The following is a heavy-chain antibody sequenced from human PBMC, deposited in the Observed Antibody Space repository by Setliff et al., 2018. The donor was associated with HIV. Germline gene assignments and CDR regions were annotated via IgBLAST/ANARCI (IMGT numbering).Heavy chain of an antibody. CDR1: GFGFSGYF. D-gene: IGHD3-3*01. V-gene: IGHV3-11*04. Sequence: GGSLRLSCAASGFGFSGYFMSWIRQTPRKGLEWISYIGYSGTPIYYADSVKGRFTISRDNAENSLYLEMNNLRGEDTAVYYCARGGLQFLEWLHYFDYWGQGTLVTV. J-gene: IGHJ4*02. CDR3: ARGGLQFLEWLHYFDY. CDR2: IGYSGTPI.